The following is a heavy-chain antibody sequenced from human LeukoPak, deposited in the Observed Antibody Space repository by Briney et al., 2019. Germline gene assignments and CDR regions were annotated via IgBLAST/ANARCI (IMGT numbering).Heavy chain of an antibody. J-gene: IGHJ4*02. V-gene: IGHV1-2*02. CDR1: GYTFTGYY. CDR3: ARGRCSGGSCYPGLVDY. D-gene: IGHD2-15*01. CDR2: INPNSGGT. Sequence: ASVNVSCKASGYTFTGYYMHWVRQSPGQGREWMRWINPNSGGTNYAQKFQGRVTMTRDTSISTAYMELSRLRSDDTAVYYCARGRCSGGSCYPGLVDYWGQGTLVTVSS.